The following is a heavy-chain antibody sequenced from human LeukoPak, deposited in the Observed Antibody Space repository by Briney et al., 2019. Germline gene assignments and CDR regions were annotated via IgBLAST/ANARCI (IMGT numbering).Heavy chain of an antibody. D-gene: IGHD3-22*01. CDR1: GYTFTSYY. CDR3: ARDSYDSSGYYYGDY. J-gene: IGHJ4*02. V-gene: IGHV1-46*01. CDR2: INPSGGST. Sequence: ASVKVSCKASGYTFTSYYMHWVRQAPGQGLEWMGIINPSGGSTSYAQEFQGRVTMTRDTSTSTVYMELSSLRSEDTAVYYCARDSYDSSGYYYGDYWGQETLVTVSS.